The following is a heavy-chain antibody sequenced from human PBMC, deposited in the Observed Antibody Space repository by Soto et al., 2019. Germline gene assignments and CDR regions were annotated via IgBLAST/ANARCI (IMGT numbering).Heavy chain of an antibody. CDR3: ATSSTYYDFWSGTHYYGMDV. CDR2: IWYDGSNK. Sequence: QVQLVESGGGVVQPGRSLRLSCAASGFTFSSYGMHWVRQAPGKGLEWVAVIWYDGSNKYYADSVKGRFTISRDNSKNTLYLQMNSLRAEDTAVYYCATSSTYYDFWSGTHYYGMDVWSQGTTVTVSS. J-gene: IGHJ6*02. D-gene: IGHD3-3*01. V-gene: IGHV3-33*01. CDR1: GFTFSSYG.